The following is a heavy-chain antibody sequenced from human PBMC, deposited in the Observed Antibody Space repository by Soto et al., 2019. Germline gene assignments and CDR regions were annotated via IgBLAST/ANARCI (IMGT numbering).Heavy chain of an antibody. J-gene: IGHJ5*01. Sequence: QVQLRQWGARLLKPSETLSLTCAVYGGSFSGHYWTWIRQPPGKGLEWIGEVNHSGSTNYNPPLKSRVTLSVDTSKNQFSLKLSSVTAADTAVYYCARGVSMTVLVQTDAPDKYYFDSWSQGTLVTVSS. CDR2: VNHSGST. D-gene: IGHD3-22*01. CDR3: ARGVSMTVLVQTDAPDKYYFDS. CDR1: GGSFSGHY. V-gene: IGHV4-34*02.